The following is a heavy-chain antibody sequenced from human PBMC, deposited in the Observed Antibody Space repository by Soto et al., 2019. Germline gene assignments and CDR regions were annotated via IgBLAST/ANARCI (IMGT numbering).Heavy chain of an antibody. D-gene: IGHD2-15*01. Sequence: QVQLVQSGGEVKKPGAAVKVSCKASGYTFTTFGIGWVRQAPGQGLEWMGWISAYSGNTEYPEKLQGRVTMTIDTSTSTTYMELRSLISDDTAVYYCASAFCSGGSCYLDYWGQGALVTVSS. CDR1: GYTFTTFG. CDR2: ISAYSGNT. J-gene: IGHJ4*02. V-gene: IGHV1-18*01. CDR3: ASAFCSGGSCYLDY.